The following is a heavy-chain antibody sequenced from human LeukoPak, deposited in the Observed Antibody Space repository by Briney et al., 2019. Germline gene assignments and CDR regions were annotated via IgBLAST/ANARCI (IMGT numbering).Heavy chain of an antibody. J-gene: IGHJ4*02. CDR1: GFTFDDYA. D-gene: IGHD2-2*01. Sequence: GGSLRLSCPASGFTFDDYAMHWVRQAAGRGLEWVSGISWNSGSIGYADSVKGRFTISRDNAKNSLYLQMNSLRAKDTALYYCRVGPGLFDYWGQGTLVTVSS. CDR3: RVGPGLFDY. CDR2: ISWNSGSI. V-gene: IGHV3-9*01.